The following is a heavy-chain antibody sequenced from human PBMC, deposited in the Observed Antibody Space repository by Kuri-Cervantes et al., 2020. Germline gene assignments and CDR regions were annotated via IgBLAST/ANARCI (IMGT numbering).Heavy chain of an antibody. CDR2: IYYSGST. CDR1: GGSISSYY. CDR3: ARDPGAELLWFGELIN. Sequence: SETLSLTCTVSGGSISSYYWSWIRQPPGKGLEWIGYIYYSGSTYYNPSLKSRVTISVDTSKNQFSLKLSSVTAADTAVYYCARDPGAELLWFGELINWGQGTLVTVSS. J-gene: IGHJ4*02. D-gene: IGHD3-10*01. V-gene: IGHV4-59*12.